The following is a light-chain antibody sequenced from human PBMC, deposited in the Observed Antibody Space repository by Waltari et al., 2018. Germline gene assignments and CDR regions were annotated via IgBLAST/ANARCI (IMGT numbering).Light chain of an antibody. CDR2: IDN. CDR1: SSTIGGTT. J-gene: IGLJ2*01. CDR3: AAWDDSLSGVV. Sequence: QSVLTQPPSASGTPGQRVTISCSGRSSTIGGTTVAWYQQVPRAAPKLLIYIDNERPSGVPDRFSGSKSGTSASLAISGLQSEDEALYYCAAWDDSLSGVVFGGGTKLTVL. V-gene: IGLV1-44*01.